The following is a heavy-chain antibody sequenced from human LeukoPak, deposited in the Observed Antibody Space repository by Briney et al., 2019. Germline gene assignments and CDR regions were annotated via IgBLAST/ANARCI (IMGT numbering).Heavy chain of an antibody. CDR2: ITYVGSTK. CDR3: ARNYSAAGIGDFDY. J-gene: IGHJ4*02. V-gene: IGHV3-30*04. CDR1: GFTSGIYD. D-gene: IGHD6-13*01. Sequence: GPSLRLSFAAAGFTSGIYDMPWVRKAPGKGMVGVAVITYVGSTKYSADSVHGRFTISRDNSKNSLYVSIKRLRDKDTAVYYCARNYSAAGIGDFDYWGQGTLVTVSS.